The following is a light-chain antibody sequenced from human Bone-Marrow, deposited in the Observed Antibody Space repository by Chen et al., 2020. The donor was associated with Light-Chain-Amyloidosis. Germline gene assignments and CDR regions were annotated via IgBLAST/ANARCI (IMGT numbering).Light chain of an antibody. CDR3: QQYKVVSFT. CDR2: KAS. J-gene: IGKJ2*01. CDR1: QDIGVW. V-gene: IGKV1-5*03. Sequence: DIRMTQSPTTLSASVGDRVTITCRASQDIGVWLAWFQQKPGKAPNLLISKASNLQTGVPSRFSGSGSGTEFTLSINSLLPDDFETYFCQQYKVVSFTFGQGTKLDLK.